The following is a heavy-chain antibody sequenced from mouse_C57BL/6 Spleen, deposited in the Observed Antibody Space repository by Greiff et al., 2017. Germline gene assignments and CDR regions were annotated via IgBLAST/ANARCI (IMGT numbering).Heavy chain of an antibody. J-gene: IGHJ1*03. CDR3: ARGDYDESYWYFDV. Sequence: QVQLQQPGAELVRPGSSVKLSCKASGYTFTSYWMDWVKQRPGQGLEWIGNIYPSDSETHYNQKFKDKATLTVDQSSSTAYMQLSSLTSEDSAVYYCARGDYDESYWYFDVWGTGTTVTVSS. V-gene: IGHV1-61*01. D-gene: IGHD2-4*01. CDR2: IYPSDSET. CDR1: GYTFTSYW.